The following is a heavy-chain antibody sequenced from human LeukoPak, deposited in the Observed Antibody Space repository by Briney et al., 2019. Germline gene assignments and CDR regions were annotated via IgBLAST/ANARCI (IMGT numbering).Heavy chain of an antibody. Sequence: SETLSLTCTVSGGSISSYYWSWIRQPAGKGLEWIGRIYTSGSTNYNPPLKSRVTMTVDTSKNQFSLKLSSVTAADTAVYYCARGGGGSGSDFPFDYWGQGTLVTVSS. J-gene: IGHJ4*02. CDR1: GGSISSYY. CDR2: IYTSGST. V-gene: IGHV4-4*07. CDR3: ARGGGGSGSDFPFDY. D-gene: IGHD3-10*01.